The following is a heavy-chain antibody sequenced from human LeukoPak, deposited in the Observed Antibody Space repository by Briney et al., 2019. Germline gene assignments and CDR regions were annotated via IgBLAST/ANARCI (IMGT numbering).Heavy chain of an antibody. J-gene: IGHJ4*02. V-gene: IGHV4-61*08. CDR3: TTYYVGEGGRGL. D-gene: IGHD2-21*01. Sequence: KPSETLSLTCSVSGDSVSSAGYHWSWIRQAPGKGLEWIGHSGSPSYNPSLKSRVMISIDTSKNQFSLKVSTVTAADTAVYYCTTYYVGEGGRGLWGPGTLVTVSS. CDR2: SGSP. CDR1: GDSVSSAGYH.